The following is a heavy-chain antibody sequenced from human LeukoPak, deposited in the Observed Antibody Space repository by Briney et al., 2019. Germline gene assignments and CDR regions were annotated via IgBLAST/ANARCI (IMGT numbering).Heavy chain of an antibody. CDR2: ISWNSGSI. Sequence: PGGSLRLSCAASEFTFSSYSMNWVRQAPGKGLEWVSGISWNSGSIGYADSVKGRLTISRDNAKNSLYLQMNSLRAEDTALYYCAKADSIVAYFDYWGQGTLVTVSS. CDR1: EFTFSSYS. V-gene: IGHV3-9*01. J-gene: IGHJ4*02. D-gene: IGHD5-12*01. CDR3: AKADSIVAYFDY.